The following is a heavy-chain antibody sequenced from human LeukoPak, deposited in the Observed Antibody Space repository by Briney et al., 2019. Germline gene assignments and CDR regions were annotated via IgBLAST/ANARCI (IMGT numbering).Heavy chain of an antibody. D-gene: IGHD3-22*01. CDR3: ARENYYDSNGIDY. J-gene: IGHJ4*02. CDR2: IYSGGST. Sequence: PGGPLRLSCAASGFTVSSNYMSWVRQAPGKGLEWVSVIYSGGSTYYADSVKGRFTISRDNSKNTLYLQMNSLRAEDTAVYYCARENYYDSNGIDYWGQGTLVTVSS. CDR1: GFTVSSNY. V-gene: IGHV3-66*01.